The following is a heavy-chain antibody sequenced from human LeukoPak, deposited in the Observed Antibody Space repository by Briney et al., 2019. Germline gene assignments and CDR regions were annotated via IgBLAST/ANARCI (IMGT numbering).Heavy chain of an antibody. CDR1: GFTFSSYG. CDR3: ARDWCGGGSCYYFDH. CDR2: VWNDGTKK. J-gene: IGHJ4*02. V-gene: IGHV3-33*01. Sequence: PGRSLRLSCEASGFTFSSYGMHWVRQAPGKGLEWVAVVWNDGTKKYYADSVKGRFTISRDKSKNTLYLQMNSLRAEDTAVYYCARDWCGGGSCYYFDHWGQGTLVTVSS. D-gene: IGHD2-15*01.